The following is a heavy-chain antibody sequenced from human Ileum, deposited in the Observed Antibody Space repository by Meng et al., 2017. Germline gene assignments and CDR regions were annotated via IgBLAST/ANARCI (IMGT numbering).Heavy chain of an antibody. CDR1: GFTFDDYA. Sequence: SLKISCAASGFTFDDYAMHWVRQAPGKGLEWVSVISWNSGSIGYADSVKGRFNISRDNAKNSLYLQMNSLRAEDTALYYCAKDTGAYYYDSSGLDYWGQGTLVTVSS. V-gene: IGHV3-9*01. CDR3: AKDTGAYYYDSSGLDY. J-gene: IGHJ4*02. D-gene: IGHD3-22*01. CDR2: ISWNSGSI.